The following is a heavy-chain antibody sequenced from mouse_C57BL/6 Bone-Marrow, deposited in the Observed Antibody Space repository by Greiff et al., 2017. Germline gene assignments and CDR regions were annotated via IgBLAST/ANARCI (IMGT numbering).Heavy chain of an antibody. CDR2: IWTGGGT. CDR1: GFSLTSYA. D-gene: IGHD2-5*01. Sequence: VQLVESGPGLVAPSQSLSITCTVSGFSLTSYAISWVRQPPGKGLEWLGVIWTGGGTNYNSALKSRLSISKDNSKSQVFLKMNSLQTDDTARYYCARGPTIVTTYYFDYWGQGTTLTVSS. J-gene: IGHJ2*01. V-gene: IGHV2-9-1*01. CDR3: ARGPTIVTTYYFDY.